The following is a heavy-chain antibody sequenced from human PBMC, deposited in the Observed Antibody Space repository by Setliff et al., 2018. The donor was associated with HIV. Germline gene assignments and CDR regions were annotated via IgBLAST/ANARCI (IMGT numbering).Heavy chain of an antibody. CDR1: GDTFTTYA. V-gene: IGHV1-3*01. CDR3: AIGSSNWPHRPNNYYFDY. CDR2: INAGNGDT. J-gene: IGHJ4*02. D-gene: IGHD6-13*01. Sequence: GSVKVSCKASGDTFTTYALHWVRQAPGQRLEWIGWINAGNGDTKSSQKFQGRVTITRDTSASTAYMELSSLRSEDTGVYYCAIGSSNWPHRPNNYYFDYWGQGTPVTVSS.